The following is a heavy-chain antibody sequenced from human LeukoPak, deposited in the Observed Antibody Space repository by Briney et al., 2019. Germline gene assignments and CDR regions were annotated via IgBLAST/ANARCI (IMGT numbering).Heavy chain of an antibody. Sequence: GGSLRLSCAASGLILSSYWMSWVRQAPGKGLEWVANIKQDGSEKLYVDSVKGRFTISRDNAKNSLYLQMNSLRVEDTAVYYCAREFRSGYNSRWFDYWGQGTLVTVSS. CDR1: GLILSSYW. D-gene: IGHD6-19*01. CDR2: IKQDGSEK. CDR3: AREFRSGYNSRWFDY. J-gene: IGHJ5*01. V-gene: IGHV3-7*01.